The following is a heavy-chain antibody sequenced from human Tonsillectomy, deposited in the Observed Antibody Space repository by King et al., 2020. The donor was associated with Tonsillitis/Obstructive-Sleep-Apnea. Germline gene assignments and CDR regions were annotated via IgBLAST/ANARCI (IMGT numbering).Heavy chain of an antibody. V-gene: IGHV3-23*04. CDR3: AKGDCSSTSCYNYFDY. J-gene: IGHJ4*02. Sequence: VQLVESGGGLVQPGGSLRLSCAASGFTFSSYAMNWVRQAPGKGLEWVSFLSDSGSSTNYADSVKGRFTISRDNSKNTLYLQMNSLRAEDTAIYYCAKGDCSSTSCYNYFDYWGQGTLVTVSS. D-gene: IGHD2-2*02. CDR1: GFTFSSYA. CDR2: LSDSGSST.